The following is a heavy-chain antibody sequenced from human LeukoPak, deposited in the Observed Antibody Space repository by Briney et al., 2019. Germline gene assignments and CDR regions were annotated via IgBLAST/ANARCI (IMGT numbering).Heavy chain of an antibody. J-gene: IGHJ4*02. CDR3: VRGAGDYYGSSGYDY. CDR2: IGTAGDT. V-gene: IGHV3-13*01. D-gene: IGHD3-22*01. CDR1: GFTFSSYD. Sequence: GGSLRLSCAVSGFTFSSYDMHWVRQATGKSLEWVSAIGTAGDTYYPGSVKGRFTISRENAKNSLYLQMNSLRAGDTAVYCCVRGAGDYYGSSGYDYWGQGTLVTVSS.